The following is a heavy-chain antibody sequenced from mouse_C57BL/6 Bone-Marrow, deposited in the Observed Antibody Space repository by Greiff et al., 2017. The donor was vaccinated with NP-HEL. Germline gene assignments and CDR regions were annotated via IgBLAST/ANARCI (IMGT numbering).Heavy chain of an antibody. CDR3: ARPGYYGSSWGDY. CDR2: ISSGSSTI. Sequence: EVKLQESGGGLVKPGGSLKLSCAASGFTFSDYGMHWVRQAPEKGLEWVAYISSGSSTIYYADTVKGRFTISRDNAKNTLFLQMTSLRSEDTAMYYCARPGYYGSSWGDYWGQGTTLTVSS. J-gene: IGHJ2*01. V-gene: IGHV5-17*01. D-gene: IGHD1-1*01. CDR1: GFTFSDYG.